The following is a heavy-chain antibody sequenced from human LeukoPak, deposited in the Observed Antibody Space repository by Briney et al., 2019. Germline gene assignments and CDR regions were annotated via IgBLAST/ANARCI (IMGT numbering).Heavy chain of an antibody. CDR3: AREDYNDSGWYFDL. CDR1: GFTFSSHW. V-gene: IGHV3-74*01. CDR2: IKTDGSRT. D-gene: IGHD4-17*01. J-gene: IGHJ2*01. Sequence: GGSLRLSCAASGFTFSSHWMHWVSRAPGEGLVWVSRIKTDGSRTTYADSVKGRFTISRDNAKNTLYLQMNSLRAEDTAVYYCAREDYNDSGWYFDLWGRGTLVTVSS.